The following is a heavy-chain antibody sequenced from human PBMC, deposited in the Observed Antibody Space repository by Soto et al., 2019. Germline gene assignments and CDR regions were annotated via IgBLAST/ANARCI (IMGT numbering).Heavy chain of an antibody. CDR3: ARYIAAAEATWFDP. Sequence: PSETLSLTCTVSGGSISSYYWSWIRQPPGKGLEWIGYIYYSGSTNYNPSLKSRVTISVDTSKNQFSLKLSSVTAADTAVYYCARYIAAAEATWFDPWGQGTLVTVSS. CDR1: GGSISSYY. V-gene: IGHV4-59*01. D-gene: IGHD6-13*01. CDR2: IYYSGST. J-gene: IGHJ5*02.